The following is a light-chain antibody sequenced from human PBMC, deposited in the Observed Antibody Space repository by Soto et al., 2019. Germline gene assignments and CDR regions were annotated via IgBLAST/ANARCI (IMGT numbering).Light chain of an antibody. Sequence: QSALTQPRSVSGSPGQSVTISCTGTSSDVGSYKDVSWYQHHPGKVPKLMIYDVSERPSGVPDRFSGSKSGNTASLTISGLQAEDEAICYCCAYADTFYVFGTGTKVTVL. V-gene: IGLV2-11*01. J-gene: IGLJ1*01. CDR2: DVS. CDR1: SSDVGSYKD. CDR3: CAYADTFYV.